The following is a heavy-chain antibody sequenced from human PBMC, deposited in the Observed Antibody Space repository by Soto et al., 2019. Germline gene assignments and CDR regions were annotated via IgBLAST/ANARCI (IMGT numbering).Heavy chain of an antibody. CDR1: GFTFSSYG. CDR2: ISYSGGST. J-gene: IGHJ4*02. D-gene: IGHD3-22*01. Sequence: EVQLLESGGGLVQPGGSLRLSCAASGFTFSSYGMSWVRQAPGKGLEWVSTISYSGGSTYYTDSVKGRFIISRDNSKNTLYLQMNSLRAEDTAVYYCAKRYWYDGSGLWDYWGQGTLVTVSS. V-gene: IGHV3-23*01. CDR3: AKRYWYDGSGLWDY.